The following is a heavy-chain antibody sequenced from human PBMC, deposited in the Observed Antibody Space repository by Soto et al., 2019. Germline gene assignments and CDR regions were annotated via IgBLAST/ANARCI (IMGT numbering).Heavy chain of an antibody. CDR1: GGSISSSSYY. CDR3: ARVVIEAAGTPRYYFDY. Sequence: SETLSLTCTVSGGSISSSSYYWGWIRQPPGKGLEWIGSIYYSGSTNYNPSLKSRVTISVDTSKNQFSLKLSSVTAADTAVYYCARVVIEAAGTPRYYFDYWGQGTLVTVSS. V-gene: IGHV4-39*07. D-gene: IGHD6-13*01. J-gene: IGHJ4*02. CDR2: IYYSGST.